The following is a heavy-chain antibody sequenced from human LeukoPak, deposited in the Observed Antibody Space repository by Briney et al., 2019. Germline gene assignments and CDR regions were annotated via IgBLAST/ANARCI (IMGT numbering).Heavy chain of an antibody. D-gene: IGHD2-21*02. CDR1: GFTVGHSY. CDR2: INTVGTT. J-gene: IGHJ4*02. V-gene: IGHV3-66*01. CDR3: AGSLAYCGGDCRLGDY. Sequence: GGSLRLSCAASGFTVGHSYMGWVRQAPARGLEWVSVINTVGTTYYADSVRGRFTISRDNSKNTLYLQMNSLRVEDTAVYYCAGSLAYCGGDCRLGDYWGQGTLVTVSS.